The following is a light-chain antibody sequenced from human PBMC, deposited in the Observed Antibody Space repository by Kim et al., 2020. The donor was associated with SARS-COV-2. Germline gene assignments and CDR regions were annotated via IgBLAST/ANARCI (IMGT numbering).Light chain of an antibody. CDR3: QVWDSSSDHPV. J-gene: IGLJ3*02. Sequence: SYELTQPPSVSVAPGKTARSTCGGNNIGSKSVHWYQQKPGQAPVLVIYYDSDRPSGIPERFSGSNSGNTATLTISRVEAGDEADYYCQVWDSSSDHPVFGGGTQLTVI. CDR1: NIGSKS. V-gene: IGLV3-21*04. CDR2: YDS.